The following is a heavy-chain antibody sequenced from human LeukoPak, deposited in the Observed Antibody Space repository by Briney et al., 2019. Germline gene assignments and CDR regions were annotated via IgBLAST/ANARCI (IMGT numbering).Heavy chain of an antibody. CDR3: AREAYGDYVHPDYYYYYMDV. CDR1: GGSISSYY. J-gene: IGHJ6*03. V-gene: IGHV4-59*01. Sequence: KPSETLSLTCTVSGGSISSYYWSWIRQPPGKGLEWIGYIYYSGSTNYNPSLKSRVTISVDTSKNQFSLRLSSVTAADTAVYYCAREAYGDYVHPDYYYYYMDVWGKGTTVTISS. CDR2: IYYSGST. D-gene: IGHD4-17*01.